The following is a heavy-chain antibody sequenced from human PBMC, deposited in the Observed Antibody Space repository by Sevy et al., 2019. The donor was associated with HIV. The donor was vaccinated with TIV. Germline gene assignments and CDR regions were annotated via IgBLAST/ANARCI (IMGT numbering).Heavy chain of an antibody. D-gene: IGHD2-21*02. CDR3: ARGAAYCGDDCYAFDI. CDR2: ISSSSITI. CDR1: GFTFSDYY. J-gene: IGHJ3*02. Sequence: GGSLRLSCAASGFTFSDYYMSWIRQAPGKGLEWVSYISSSSITIYYADSVKGRFTNSRDNAKNSLYLQMNSLGAEDTALYYCARGAAYCGDDCYAFDIWGQGTMVTVSS. V-gene: IGHV3-11*04.